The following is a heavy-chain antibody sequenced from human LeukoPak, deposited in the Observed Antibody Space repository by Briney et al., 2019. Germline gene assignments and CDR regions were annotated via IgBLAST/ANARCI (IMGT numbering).Heavy chain of an antibody. CDR1: GYTFTRYG. CDR3: AGSGDIVATKSFAY. D-gene: IGHD5-12*01. V-gene: IGHV1-18*01. J-gene: IGHJ4*02. Sequence: ASVKVSCKASGYTFTRYGISWVRQAPGQGLEWMGWISTYNGNTNYAHRVQGRVTITTDTATSTAYMELRSLRSDDKAVYYCAGSGDIVATKSFAYWGQGTLLTVSS. CDR2: ISTYNGNT.